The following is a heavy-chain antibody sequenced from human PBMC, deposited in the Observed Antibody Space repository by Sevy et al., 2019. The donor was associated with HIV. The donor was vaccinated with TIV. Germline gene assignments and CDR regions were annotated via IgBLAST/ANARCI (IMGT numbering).Heavy chain of an antibody. CDR2: INPNSGGT. CDR3: ARVNGRGCSSTSCYTNGARYYGIDV. Sequence: ASVKVSCKASGYTFTGYYMHWVRQAPGQGLEWMGWINPNSGGTNYAQKFQGRVTMTRDTSISTAYMELSRLRSDDTAVYYCARVNGRGCSSTSCYTNGARYYGIDVWGQGTTVTVSS. V-gene: IGHV1-2*02. CDR1: GYTFTGYY. J-gene: IGHJ6*02. D-gene: IGHD2-2*02.